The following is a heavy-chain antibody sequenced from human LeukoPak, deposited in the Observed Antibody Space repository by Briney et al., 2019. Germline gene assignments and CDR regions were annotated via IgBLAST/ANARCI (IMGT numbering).Heavy chain of an antibody. V-gene: IGHV3-48*03. CDR3: ELGDSSSWYEGDYFDY. Sequence: PGGSLRLSCAASGFTFSSYEMNWVRQAPGKGLEWVSYISGSGSTIYYADSVKGRLTISRDNAKNSLYLQMNSLRAEDTAVYYCELGDSSSWYEGDYFDYWGQGTLVTVSS. CDR2: ISGSGSTI. D-gene: IGHD6-13*01. J-gene: IGHJ4*02. CDR1: GFTFSSYE.